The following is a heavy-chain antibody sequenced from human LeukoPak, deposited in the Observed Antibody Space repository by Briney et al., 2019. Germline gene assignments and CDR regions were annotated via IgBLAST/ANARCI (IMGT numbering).Heavy chain of an antibody. CDR1: GYIFTSSY. Sequence: GASVKVSCKPSGYIFTSSYMHWVRQAPGHWMDWLVLINPSNGYTTYAQKFQGRVTMTRDTSTSTVYMELSSLRSEDTAVYYCARLAVAQTGLFDYWGQGTLVTVSS. V-gene: IGHV1-46*01. CDR2: INPSNGYT. CDR3: ARLAVAQTGLFDY. J-gene: IGHJ4*02. D-gene: IGHD6-19*01.